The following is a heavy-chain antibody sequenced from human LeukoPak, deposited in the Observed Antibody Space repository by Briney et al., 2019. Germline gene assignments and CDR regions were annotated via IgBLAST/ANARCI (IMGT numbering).Heavy chain of an antibody. Sequence: GASVKVSCKASGYTFTSYGISWVRQAPGQGLEWMGWISAYNGNTNCAQKLQGRVTMTTDTSTSTAYMELRSLRSDDTAVYYCARDGYYDSSGYYYGDAFDIWGQGTMVTVSS. D-gene: IGHD3-22*01. J-gene: IGHJ3*02. CDR3: ARDGYYDSSGYYYGDAFDI. CDR2: ISAYNGNT. V-gene: IGHV1-18*01. CDR1: GYTFTSYG.